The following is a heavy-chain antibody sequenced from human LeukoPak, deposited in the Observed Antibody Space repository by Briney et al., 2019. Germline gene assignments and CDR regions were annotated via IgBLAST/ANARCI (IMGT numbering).Heavy chain of an antibody. CDR3: ARLNYDILTGAFQTFDP. CDR1: GGSISSYY. Sequence: SETLSLTCTVSGGSISSYYWSWIRQPPGKGLEWIGYIYYSGSTDYNPSLKSRVTISVDTSKNQFSLKLSSVTAEDTAVYYCARLNYDILTGAFQTFDPWGQGTLVTVSS. D-gene: IGHD3-9*01. V-gene: IGHV4-59*01. CDR2: IYYSGST. J-gene: IGHJ5*02.